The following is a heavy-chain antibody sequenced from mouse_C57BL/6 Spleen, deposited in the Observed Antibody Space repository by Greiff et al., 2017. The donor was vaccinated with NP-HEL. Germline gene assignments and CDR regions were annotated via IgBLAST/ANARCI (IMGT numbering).Heavy chain of an antibody. J-gene: IGHJ4*01. D-gene: IGHD2-5*01. V-gene: IGHV1-19*01. CDR2: INPYNGGT. CDR3: ARRGYSNYNAMDY. Sequence: VQLQQSGPVLVKPGASVKMSCKASGYTFTDYYMNWVKQSHGKSLEWIGVINPYNGGTSYNQKFKGKATLTVDKSSSTAYMELNSLTSEDSAVYYCARRGYSNYNAMDYWGQGTSVTVSS. CDR1: GYTFTDYY.